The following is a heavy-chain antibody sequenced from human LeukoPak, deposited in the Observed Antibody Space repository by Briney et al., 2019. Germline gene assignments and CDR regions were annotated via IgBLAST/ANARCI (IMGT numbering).Heavy chain of an antibody. CDR2: ISSSSSYI. CDR3: ARGRDGYNNQGFDY. V-gene: IGHV3-21*01. CDR1: GFTFSSYS. J-gene: IGHJ4*02. Sequence: GGSLRLSCAASGFTFSSYSMNWVRQAPGKGLEWVSSISSSSSYIYYADSVKGRFTISRDNAKNSLYLQMNSLRAEDTAVYYCARGRDGYNNQGFDYWGQGTLVTVSS. D-gene: IGHD5-24*01.